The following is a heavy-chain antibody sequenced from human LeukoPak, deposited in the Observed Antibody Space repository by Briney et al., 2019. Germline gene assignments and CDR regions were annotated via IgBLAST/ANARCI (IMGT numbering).Heavy chain of an antibody. CDR3: ARGPDLYY. J-gene: IGHJ4*02. V-gene: IGHV3-30*04. CDR2: ISYDGSNK. Sequence: GGSLRLSCAASGFTFSSYAMHWVRQAPGKGLEWVAVISYDGSNKYYADSVKGRFTISRDNSKNTLYLQMNRLRAEDTAVYYCARGPDLYYWGQGTLVTVSS. CDR1: GFTFSSYA.